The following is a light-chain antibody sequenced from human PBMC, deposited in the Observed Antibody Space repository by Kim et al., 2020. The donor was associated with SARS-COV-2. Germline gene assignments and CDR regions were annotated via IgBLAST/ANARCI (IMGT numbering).Light chain of an antibody. J-gene: IGKJ3*01. CDR1: QPISNF. CDR3: QQRSSTPFT. Sequence: EGYRATRTCRASQPISNFLNGNQHTPGKAPETRIYAVSSVQSVVPSRFSGSGSGTDFTLTISSLQPEVFATYFCQQRSSTPFTFGPGTKVDIK. V-gene: IGKV1-39*01. CDR2: AVS.